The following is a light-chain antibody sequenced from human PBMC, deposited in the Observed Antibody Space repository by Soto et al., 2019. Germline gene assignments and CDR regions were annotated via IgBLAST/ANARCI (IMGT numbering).Light chain of an antibody. CDR3: QQYNNWPPPIT. CDR2: GAS. CDR1: HSVNSH. V-gene: IGKV3-15*01. J-gene: IGKJ5*01. Sequence: MMMTQCPATLAVSPRERVILSCRTSHSVNSHVAWYQQKPGQAPRLLLYGASTRATGIPARFSGSGSGTEFTLTISSLQSEDFAVYYCQQYNNWPPPITFGQGTRLEIK.